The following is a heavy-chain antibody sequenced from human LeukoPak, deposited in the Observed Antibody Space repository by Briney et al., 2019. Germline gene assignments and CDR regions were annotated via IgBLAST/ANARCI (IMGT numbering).Heavy chain of an antibody. CDR3: AKEHYYDSSGTLDH. D-gene: IGHD3-22*01. V-gene: IGHV3-9*01. Sequence: GGSLRLSCAASGFTFDDYAMHWVRQAPGKGLEWVSGINWNSGSIGYADSVKGRFTISRDNAKNSLYLQMNSLRAEDTALYYCAKEHYYDSSGTLDHWGQGTLVTVSS. J-gene: IGHJ4*02. CDR1: GFTFDDYA. CDR2: INWNSGSI.